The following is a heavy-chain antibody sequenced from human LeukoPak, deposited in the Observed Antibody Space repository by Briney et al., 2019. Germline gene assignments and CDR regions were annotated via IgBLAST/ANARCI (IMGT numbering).Heavy chain of an antibody. CDR3: ARLKDVGSYALVDI. V-gene: IGHV1-69*06. J-gene: IGHJ3*02. CDR1: GGTFSSYA. Sequence: SVKVSCKASGGTFSSYAISWVRQAPGQGLEWMGGIIPIFGTANYAQKFQGRVTITADKSTSTAYMELRSLRSDDTAVYYCARLKDVGSYALVDIWGQGTMVTVSS. CDR2: IIPIFGTA. D-gene: IGHD3-16*01.